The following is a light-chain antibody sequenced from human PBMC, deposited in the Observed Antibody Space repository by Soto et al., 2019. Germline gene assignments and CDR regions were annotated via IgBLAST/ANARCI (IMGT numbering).Light chain of an antibody. CDR1: QGVTGY. Sequence: DIQLTQSPSFLSASVGDSVTITSRASQGVTGYVAWYQQKPGKAPNLLIYAASTLQSGVPSRFSGSGSGTEFTLTISSLQPEDFAIYYCQQLHGYPWTFGHGTKVEIK. J-gene: IGKJ1*01. CDR2: AAS. V-gene: IGKV1-9*01. CDR3: QQLHGYPWT.